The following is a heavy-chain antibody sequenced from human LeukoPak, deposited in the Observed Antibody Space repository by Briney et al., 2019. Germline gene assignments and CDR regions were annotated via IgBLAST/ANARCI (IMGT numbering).Heavy chain of an antibody. J-gene: IGHJ4*02. CDR3: ADLGFTSSSL. CDR2: IKNKAQRYTT. V-gene: IGHV3-72*01. CDR1: GFTFNDRY. Sequence: PGGSLRLSCVTSGFTFNDRYIDWVRQAPGKGLEWVGQIKNKAQRYTTQYVASVKGRFTISRDDSKNSVYLQMNSLGSEDTAVYFCADLGFTSSSLWGQGTLVTVPS. D-gene: IGHD1-26*01.